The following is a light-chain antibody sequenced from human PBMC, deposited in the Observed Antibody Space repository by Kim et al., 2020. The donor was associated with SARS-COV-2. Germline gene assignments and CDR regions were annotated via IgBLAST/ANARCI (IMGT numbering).Light chain of an antibody. CDR2: EDD. Sequence: TVTISCNRSSGGIDTNYVQWYQQRPGSAPTTVIYEDDQRPSGVPDRFSASVDTSSNSASLVISGLKTEDEADYYCQSYDTTTDHVIFGGGTQLTVL. CDR3: QSYDTTTDHVI. CDR1: SGGIDTNY. V-gene: IGLV6-57*03. J-gene: IGLJ2*01.